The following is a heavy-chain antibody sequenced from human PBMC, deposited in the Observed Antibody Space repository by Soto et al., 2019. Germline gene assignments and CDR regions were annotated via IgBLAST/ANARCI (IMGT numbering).Heavy chain of an antibody. CDR2: ISYSGTT. CDR3: ARVRDWFDP. CDR1: GVSVSSGSFY. D-gene: IGHD3-3*01. J-gene: IGHJ5*02. Sequence: SETLSLTCTVSGVSVSSGSFYWAWIRQPPGKGLEWIGFISYSGTTNYNPSLKSRVTISVDTSKNQFSLRLTSVTAADTAVYYCARVRDWFDPWGQGTLVTVSS. V-gene: IGHV4-61*01.